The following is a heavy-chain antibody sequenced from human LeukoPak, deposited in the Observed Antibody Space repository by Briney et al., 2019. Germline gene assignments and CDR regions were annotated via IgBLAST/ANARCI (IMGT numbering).Heavy chain of an antibody. V-gene: IGHV3-74*01. CDR2: IKEDGTYT. CDR3: ARDFDMGITPGDDFDF. Sequence: GGSLRLSCAASGFSFSRYWMHWVRQTPGEGLVWVARIKEDGTYTSYADSVKGRFTISRDNARNTVFLQMNSLRAEDTAVYYCARDFDMGITPGDDFDFWGQGTLVTVSS. D-gene: IGHD3-9*01. CDR1: GFSFSRYW. J-gene: IGHJ4*02.